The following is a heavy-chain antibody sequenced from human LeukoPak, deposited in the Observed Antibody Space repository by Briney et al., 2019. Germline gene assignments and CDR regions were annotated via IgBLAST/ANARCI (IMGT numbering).Heavy chain of an antibody. D-gene: IGHD5-18*01. Sequence: GGSLRLSCAASGFSFSDYYMDWVRQVPGKGLEWIGRSRSKGHRYSTEYAASVIGRFTVSRDESKDLLFLQMTSLKSEDTAVYYCAKDIIGGYSYGYFDYWGQGTLVTVSS. J-gene: IGHJ4*02. CDR3: AKDIIGGYSYGYFDY. V-gene: IGHV3-72*01. CDR2: SRSKGHRYST. CDR1: GFSFSDYY.